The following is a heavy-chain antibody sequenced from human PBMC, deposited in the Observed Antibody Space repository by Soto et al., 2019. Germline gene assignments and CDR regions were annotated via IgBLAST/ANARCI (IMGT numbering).Heavy chain of an antibody. CDR3: AVPGAGDFDY. D-gene: IGHD6-13*01. Sequence: SETLSLTCAVSGASISTNNWWSWVRQPPGKGLEWIGEVYHSGSTNCNPSLKSRVTISIDKSKNQFSLRLTSMTAADTAVYYCAVPGAGDFDYWSQGTLVTVSS. J-gene: IGHJ4*02. CDR1: GASISTNNW. V-gene: IGHV4-4*02. CDR2: VYHSGST.